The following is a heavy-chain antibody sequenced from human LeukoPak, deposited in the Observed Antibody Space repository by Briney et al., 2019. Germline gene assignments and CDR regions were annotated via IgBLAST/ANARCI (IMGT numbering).Heavy chain of an antibody. CDR1: GFTFSSYD. Sequence: GGSLRLSCAASGFTFSSYDMHWVRQAPGKGLEWVAFIRYDGSNKYYADSVKGRFTISRDNSKNTLYLQMNSLGAEDTAVYYCAKADGGSYPLDYWGQGTLVTVSS. CDR3: AKADGGSYPLDY. J-gene: IGHJ4*02. D-gene: IGHD1-26*01. V-gene: IGHV3-30*02. CDR2: IRYDGSNK.